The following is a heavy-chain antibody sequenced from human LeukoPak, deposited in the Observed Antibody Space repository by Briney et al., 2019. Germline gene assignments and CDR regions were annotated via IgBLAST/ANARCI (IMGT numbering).Heavy chain of an antibody. J-gene: IGHJ4*02. Sequence: GASVKVSCKASGGTFSSYAISWVRQAPGQGLEWMGGIIPIFGTANYAQKFQGRVTITADESTSTAYMELSSLRSEDTAVYYCAGRRITMVRGPPQPAPFDYWGQGTLVTVSS. CDR2: IIPIFGTA. CDR1: GGTFSSYA. V-gene: IGHV1-69*13. CDR3: AGRRITMVRGPPQPAPFDY. D-gene: IGHD3-10*01.